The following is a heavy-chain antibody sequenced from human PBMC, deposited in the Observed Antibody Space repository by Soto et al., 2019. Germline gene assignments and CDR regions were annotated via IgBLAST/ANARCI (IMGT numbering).Heavy chain of an antibody. CDR3: ARAPDDYFDY. Sequence: SETLSLTCTVSGGAISSGDYYWSWIRQPPGKGLEWIGYIYYSGSTYYNPSLKSRVTISVDTSKNQFSLKLSSVTAADTAVYYCARAPDDYFDYWGQGTLVTVSP. J-gene: IGHJ4*02. CDR2: IYYSGST. V-gene: IGHV4-30-4*01. CDR1: GGAISSGDYY.